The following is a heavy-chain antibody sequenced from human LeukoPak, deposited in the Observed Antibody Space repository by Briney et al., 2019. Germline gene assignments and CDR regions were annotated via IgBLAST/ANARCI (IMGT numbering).Heavy chain of an antibody. D-gene: IGHD1-26*01. J-gene: IGHJ4*02. CDR3: AKDPTAYYFDY. CDR2: ISGSGGST. CDR1: GFTFSIYA. V-gene: IGHV3-23*01. Sequence: GRSLRLSCAASGFTFSIYAMSWVRQAPRKGLEWVSAISGSGGSTNYADSVKGRFTICRANSNNTLYLKMNSLRAEDTAVYYCAKDPTAYYFDYWGQGTLVTVSS.